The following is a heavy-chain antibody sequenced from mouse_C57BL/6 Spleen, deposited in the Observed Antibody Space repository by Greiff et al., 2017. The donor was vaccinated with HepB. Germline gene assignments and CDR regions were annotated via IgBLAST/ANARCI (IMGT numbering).Heavy chain of an antibody. CDR1: GFSLTSYG. V-gene: IGHV2-4*01. CDR3: AKNEYYGDYAMDY. J-gene: IGHJ4*01. D-gene: IGHD1-1*01. Sequence: VKLVESGPGLVQPSQSLSITCTVSGFSLTSYGVHWVRQPPGKGLEWLGVIWSGGSTDYNAAFISRLSISKDNSKSQVFFKMNSLQADDTAIYYCAKNEYYGDYAMDYWGQGTSVTVSS. CDR2: IWSGGST.